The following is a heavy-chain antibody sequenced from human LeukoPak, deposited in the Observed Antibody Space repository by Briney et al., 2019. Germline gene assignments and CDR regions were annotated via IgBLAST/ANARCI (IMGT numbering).Heavy chain of an antibody. V-gene: IGHV3-23*01. CDR1: GFTFSSYA. CDR3: AKSARIVVVTAAQLDY. D-gene: IGHD2-2*01. J-gene: IGHJ4*02. CDR2: ISGSGGST. Sequence: GGSLRLSCAASGFTFSSYAMSWVRQAPGKGLEWVSAISGSGGSTYYADSVKGRFTISRDNSKNTLYLQMNSLRAEDTAVYYCAKSARIVVVTAAQLDYWGQGTLVTVSS.